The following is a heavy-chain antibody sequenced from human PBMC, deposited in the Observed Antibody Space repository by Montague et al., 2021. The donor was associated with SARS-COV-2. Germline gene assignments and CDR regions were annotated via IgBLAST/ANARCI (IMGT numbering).Heavy chain of an antibody. Sequence: PALVTPTQTLTRTCTFSGFSLSTSGMCVSWIRQPPGKALEWLALIDWDDDKYYSTSLKTRLTISKDTSKNQVVLTMTNMDPVDTATYYCARTYYYGSGSYYTYYFDYWGQGTLVTVSS. CDR3: ARTYYYGSGSYYTYYFDY. J-gene: IGHJ4*02. D-gene: IGHD3-10*01. CDR2: IDWDDDK. CDR1: GFSLSTSGMC. V-gene: IGHV2-70*01.